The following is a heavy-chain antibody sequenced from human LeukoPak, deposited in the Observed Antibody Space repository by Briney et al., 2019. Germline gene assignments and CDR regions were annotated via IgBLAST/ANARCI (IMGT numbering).Heavy chain of an antibody. V-gene: IGHV4-39*01. CDR2: ISYTGTT. CDR3: ARRRIVATIDY. Sequence: SETLSLTCGVSGRSISSSAYYWAWIRQPPGTGLEWIGSISYTGTTYYNPSLKSRLTISADRSKNQFSLKLTSVTAADTAVYYCARRRIVATIDYWGQGTLVTVSS. J-gene: IGHJ4*02. CDR1: GRSISSSAYY. D-gene: IGHD5-12*01.